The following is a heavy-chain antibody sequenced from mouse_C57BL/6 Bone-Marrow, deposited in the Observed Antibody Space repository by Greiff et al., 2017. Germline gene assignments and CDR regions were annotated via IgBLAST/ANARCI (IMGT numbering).Heavy chain of an antibody. D-gene: IGHD2-14*01. CDR1: GFTFSDYY. CDR2: INYDGSST. V-gene: IGHV5-16*01. Sequence: EVKLMESEGGLVQPGSSMKLSCTASGFTFSDYYMAWVRQVPEKGLEWVANINYDGSSTYYLDSLKSRFIISRDNAKNILYLQMSSLKSEDTATYYCARDRGVPYYFDYWGQGTTLTVSS. CDR3: ARDRGVPYYFDY. J-gene: IGHJ2*01.